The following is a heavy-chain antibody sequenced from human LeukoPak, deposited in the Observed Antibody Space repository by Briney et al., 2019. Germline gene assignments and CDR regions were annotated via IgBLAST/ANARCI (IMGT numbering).Heavy chain of an antibody. V-gene: IGHV1-18*01. D-gene: IGHD6-19*01. CDR1: GYTFTSYG. J-gene: IGHJ4*02. CDR2: ISAYNGNT. CDR3: ARDPPYKEIAVARSDY. Sequence: ASVKVSCKASGYTFTSYGISWVRQAPGQGLEWMGWISAYNGNTNYAQKLHGRVTMTTDTSTSTAYMELRSLRSDDTAVYYCARDPPYKEIAVARSDYWGQGTLVTVYS.